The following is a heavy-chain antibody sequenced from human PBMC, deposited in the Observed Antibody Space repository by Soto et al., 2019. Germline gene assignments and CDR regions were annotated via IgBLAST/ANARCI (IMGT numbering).Heavy chain of an antibody. D-gene: IGHD1-1*01. CDR1: GFTFSSYW. CDR2: IKQDRSEK. V-gene: IGHV3-7*03. Sequence: GGSLRLSCAASGFTFSSYWMSWVRQAPGKGLEWVANIKQDRSEKFYVDSVKGRFTISRDNAKNSLYLQMNSLRAEDTAVYYCARDLYNWNYYFDYWGQVTLVTVSS. J-gene: IGHJ4*02. CDR3: ARDLYNWNYYFDY.